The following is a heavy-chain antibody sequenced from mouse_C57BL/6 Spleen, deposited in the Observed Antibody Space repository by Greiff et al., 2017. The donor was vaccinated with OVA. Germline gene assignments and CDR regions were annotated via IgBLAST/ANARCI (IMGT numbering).Heavy chain of an antibody. CDR2: ISNGGGST. V-gene: IGHV5-12*01. CDR3: ARQLGGYDLYYAMDY. D-gene: IGHD2-2*01. CDR1: GFTFSDYY. J-gene: IGHJ4*01. Sequence: EVMLVESGGGLVQPGGSLKLSCAASGFTFSDYYMYWVRQTPEKRLEWVAYISNGGGSTYYPDTVKGRFTLSRDNAKNTLYLQMSRLTSEDTAMYYCARQLGGYDLYYAMDYWGQGTSVTVSS.